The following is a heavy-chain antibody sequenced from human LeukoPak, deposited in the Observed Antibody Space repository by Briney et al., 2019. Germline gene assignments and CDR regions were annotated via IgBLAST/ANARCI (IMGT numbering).Heavy chain of an antibody. V-gene: IGHV3-30*02. CDR2: IRYDGSNK. Sequence: GGSLRLSCAASGFTFSSYGMHWVRQAPGKGLEWVAFIRYDGSNKYYADSVKGRFTISRDNSKNTLYLQMNSLRAEDTAEYYCARHPSRGIAARPFDYWGQGTLVTVSS. CDR3: ARHPSRGIAARPFDY. D-gene: IGHD6-6*01. CDR1: GFTFSSYG. J-gene: IGHJ4*02.